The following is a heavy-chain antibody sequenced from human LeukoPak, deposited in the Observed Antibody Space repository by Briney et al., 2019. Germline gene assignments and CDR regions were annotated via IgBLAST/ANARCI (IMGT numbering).Heavy chain of an antibody. V-gene: IGHV4-4*07. CDR2: IYTSGST. J-gene: IGHJ6*02. D-gene: IGHD3-22*01. CDR3: ARVYDSSGYKPSGYYGMDV. Sequence: PSETLSLTCTVSGGSISSYYWSWIRQPAGKGLEWIGRIYTSGSTNYNPSLKSRVTMSVDTSKNQFFLKLSSVTAADTAVYYCARVYDSSGYKPSGYYGMDVWGQGTTVTVSS. CDR1: GGSISSYY.